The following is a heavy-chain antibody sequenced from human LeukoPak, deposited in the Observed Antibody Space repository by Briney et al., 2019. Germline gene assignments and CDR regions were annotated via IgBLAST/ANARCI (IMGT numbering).Heavy chain of an antibody. CDR2: ISGSSPSI. D-gene: IGHD2/OR15-2a*01. Sequence: GGSLRLSCVASGFTFTDSEMNWVRQAPGNGLEWVSHISGSSPSIYYADSVKGRFAITRDNAKNSLYLQMNGLAVEATALYFCARDLTPECSKSGHCLEGAYWGQGALVTVAS. CDR3: ARDLTPECSKSGHCLEGAY. CDR1: GFTFTDSE. J-gene: IGHJ4*02. V-gene: IGHV3-48*03.